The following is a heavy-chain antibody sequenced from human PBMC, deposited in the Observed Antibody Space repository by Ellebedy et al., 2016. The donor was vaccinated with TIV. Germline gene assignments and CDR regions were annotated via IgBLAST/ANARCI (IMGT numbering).Heavy chain of an antibody. CDR1: GYIFTSYY. J-gene: IGHJ4*02. D-gene: IGHD1-14*01. V-gene: IGHV1-46*01. Sequence: AASVKVSRKASGYIFTSYYIHWVRQAPGQGLAWMGIINPSGGTTTYAQNFQGRVTMTRDTSTRTFYLDPSSLGSEDTAVYYCARDGPKEPIDYWGQGTLVTVSS. CDR2: INPSGGTT. CDR3: ARDGPKEPIDY.